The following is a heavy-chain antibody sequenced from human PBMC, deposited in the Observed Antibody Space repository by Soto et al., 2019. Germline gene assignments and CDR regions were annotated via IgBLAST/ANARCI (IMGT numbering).Heavy chain of an antibody. D-gene: IGHD3-3*01. V-gene: IGHV1-69*06. CDR1: GGTLSDHG. CDR2: TIPVFNTA. CDR3: ARCVSGWSTYYTGPSAFDI. J-gene: IGHJ3*02. Sequence: QVQLEQSGAEVKKPGSSVKVSCKASGGTLSDHGVAWLRQAPGQGLVWMGGTIPVFNTAKYAQKFQGRVTVTADKFTNIAYMELSSLRSEVRAVYSCARCVSGWSTYYTGPSAFDIWGQGTMVIVSS.